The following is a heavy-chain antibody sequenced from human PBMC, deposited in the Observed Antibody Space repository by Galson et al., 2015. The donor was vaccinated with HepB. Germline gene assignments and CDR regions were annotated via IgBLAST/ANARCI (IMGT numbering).Heavy chain of an antibody. D-gene: IGHD3-22*01. Sequence: QVQLQESGPGLVKPSETLSLTCTVSGGSISSYYWSWIRQPPGKGLEWIGYIYYSGSTNYNPSLKSRVTISVDTSKSQFSLKLSSVTAADTAVYYCARVRHYYDSSGYPHRHFDIWGQGTMVTVSS. J-gene: IGHJ3*02. CDR3: ARVRHYYDSSGYPHRHFDI. V-gene: IGHV4-59*01. CDR1: GGSISSYY. CDR2: IYYSGST.